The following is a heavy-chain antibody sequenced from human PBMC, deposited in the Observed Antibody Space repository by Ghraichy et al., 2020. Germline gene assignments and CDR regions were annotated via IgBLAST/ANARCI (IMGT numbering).Heavy chain of an antibody. J-gene: IGHJ6*02. Sequence: SGPTLVKPTQTLTLTCTFSGFSLSATGVGVGWIRQPPGKALEWLALIYWDDDKRYSPSLKNRLTVSKDTSRNQVVLTMTNMDPVDIATYYCAQAFCGGDCRSRYYYGLDVWGQGTTVTVSS. CDR2: IYWDDDK. D-gene: IGHD2-21*02. V-gene: IGHV2-5*02. CDR1: GFSLSATGVG. CDR3: AQAFCGGDCRSRYYYGLDV.